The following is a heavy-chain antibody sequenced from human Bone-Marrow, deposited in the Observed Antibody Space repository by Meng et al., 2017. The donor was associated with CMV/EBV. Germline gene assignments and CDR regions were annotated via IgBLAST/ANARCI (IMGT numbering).Heavy chain of an antibody. Sequence: LRLSCAASGFTFSSYAIHWVRQAPGKGLEWVAVISYDGSNKYYADSVKGRFTISRDNSKNTLYLQMNSLRAEDTAVYYCASTGYFDYWGQGTLVTVSS. J-gene: IGHJ4*02. CDR3: ASTGYFDY. V-gene: IGHV3-30-3*01. D-gene: IGHD4-11*01. CDR2: ISYDGSNK. CDR1: GFTFSSYA.